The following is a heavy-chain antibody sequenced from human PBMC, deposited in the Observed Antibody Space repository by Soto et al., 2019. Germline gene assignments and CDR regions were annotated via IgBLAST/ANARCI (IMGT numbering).Heavy chain of an antibody. D-gene: IGHD2-15*01. V-gene: IGHV1-18*04. CDR1: GYPFTSYS. CDR2: SSAYNGDT. CDR3: AREGAVVGSAVYYGMDV. Sequence: AASVKVSCKASGYPFTSYSFSWVRQAPGQGLEWMGWSSAYNGDTRYAQKFQGRVTMTADPYTDTAYMELRNLRSDDTGVYYCAREGAVVGSAVYYGMDVWGQGTMVTVS. J-gene: IGHJ6*02.